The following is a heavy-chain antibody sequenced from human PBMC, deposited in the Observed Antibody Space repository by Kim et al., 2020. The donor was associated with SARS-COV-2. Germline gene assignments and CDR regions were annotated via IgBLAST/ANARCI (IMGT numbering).Heavy chain of an antibody. CDR2: IYYSGST. J-gene: IGHJ4*02. V-gene: IGHV4-30-4*01. CDR1: GGSISSGDYY. CDR3: ARDKEGRDGYNWD. D-gene: IGHD5-12*01. Sequence: SETLSLTCTVSGGSISSGDYYWSWIRQPPGKGLEWIGYIYYSGSTYYNPSLKSRVTISVDTSKNQFSLKLSSVTAADTAVYYCARDKEGRDGYNWDWGQGTLVTVSS.